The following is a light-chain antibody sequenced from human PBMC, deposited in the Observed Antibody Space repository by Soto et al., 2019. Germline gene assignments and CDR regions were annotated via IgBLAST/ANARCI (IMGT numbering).Light chain of an antibody. V-gene: IGKV3-11*01. J-gene: IGKJ1*01. CDR1: QSIRHY. CDR2: DAS. CDR3: QQYNSPTWT. Sequence: EVVLTQSPATLSLSPGERATLSCRASQSIRHYLAWYQQKPGQAPRLLIYDASNRATGIPARFSGSGSGTDFILTISSLQPDDFATYYCQQYNSPTWTFGQGTKVEIK.